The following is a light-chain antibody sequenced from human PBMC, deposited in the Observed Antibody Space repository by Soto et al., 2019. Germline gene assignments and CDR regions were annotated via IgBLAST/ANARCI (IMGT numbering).Light chain of an antibody. J-gene: IGKJ4*01. Sequence: DIQMTQSPSTLPASVGYRVTITCLASQSIISWLAWYQQKPGKAPRLLIYDASSLESGVPSRFSGSGSGREFPLTITSLQPDDFATYYCQQYNGYPLTFGGGTKVDIK. CDR2: DAS. CDR3: QQYNGYPLT. CDR1: QSIISW. V-gene: IGKV1-5*01.